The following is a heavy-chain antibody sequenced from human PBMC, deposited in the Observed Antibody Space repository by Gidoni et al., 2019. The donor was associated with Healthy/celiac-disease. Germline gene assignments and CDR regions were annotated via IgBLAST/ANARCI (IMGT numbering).Heavy chain of an antibody. J-gene: IGHJ6*02. CDR2: ISGSGGST. CDR1: GSTFSSYA. CDR3: AKNRYDYVWGSYRDYYYYGMDV. D-gene: IGHD3-16*02. Sequence: EVQLLESGGGLVQPGGSLRLSCAASGSTFSSYAMSWVRQAPGKGLEWVSAISGSGGSTYYADSVKGRFTISRDNSKNTLYLQMNSLRAEDTAVYYCAKNRYDYVWGSYRDYYYYGMDVWGQGTTVTVSS. V-gene: IGHV3-23*01.